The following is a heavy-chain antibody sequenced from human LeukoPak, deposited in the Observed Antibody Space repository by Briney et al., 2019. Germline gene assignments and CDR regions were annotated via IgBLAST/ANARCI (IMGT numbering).Heavy chain of an antibody. CDR2: FSAYNGNT. Sequence: GASVKVSCKASGYTFTSYGISWVRQAPGQGLEWMGWFSAYNGNTNYAQKLQGRVTMTTDTSTSTAYMELRSLRSDDTAVYYCAREGRPESDYGDFPPEYWGQGTLVTVSS. CDR1: GYTFTSYG. V-gene: IGHV1-18*01. CDR3: AREGRPESDYGDFPPEY. J-gene: IGHJ4*02. D-gene: IGHD4-17*01.